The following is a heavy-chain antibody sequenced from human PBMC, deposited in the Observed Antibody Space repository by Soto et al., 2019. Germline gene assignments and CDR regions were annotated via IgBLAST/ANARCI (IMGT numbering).Heavy chain of an antibody. CDR3: SRTPYRRQLVRYYYYGLDV. D-gene: IGHD1-1*01. CDR1: GGSFSGFY. Sequence: PSENLSLTCAVNGGSFSGFYWTWIRQSPGRGLEWIGEINHSGSARYSPSLKSRVTISLDTSNNQFSLKLSSVTAADTAVYYCSRTPYRRQLVRYYYYGLDVWGQGTTVTVSS. J-gene: IGHJ6*02. V-gene: IGHV4-34*01. CDR2: INHSGSA.